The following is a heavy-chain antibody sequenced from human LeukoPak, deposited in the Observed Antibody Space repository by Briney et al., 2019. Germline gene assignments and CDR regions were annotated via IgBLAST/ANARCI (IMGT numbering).Heavy chain of an antibody. Sequence: PSETLSLTCAVYGGSFSGYYWSWIRQPPGKGLEWIGEINHSGSTNYNPSLKSRVTISVDTSKNQFSLKLSSVTAADTAVYYCASTRYDSSGYYPYHFDYWGQGTLVTVSS. CDR3: ASTRYDSSGYYPYHFDY. J-gene: IGHJ4*02. V-gene: IGHV4-34*01. D-gene: IGHD3-22*01. CDR1: GGSFSGYY. CDR2: INHSGST.